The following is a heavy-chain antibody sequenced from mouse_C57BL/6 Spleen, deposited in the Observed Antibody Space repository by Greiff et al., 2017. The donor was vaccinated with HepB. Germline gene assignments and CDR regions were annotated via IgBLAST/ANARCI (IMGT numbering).Heavy chain of an antibody. CDR3: ARRGYVLFYWYFDV. D-gene: IGHD3-1*01. J-gene: IGHJ1*03. Sequence: EVQLQQSGPELVKPGASVKIPCKASGYTFTDYNMDWVKQSHGKSLEWIGDINPNNGGTIYNQKFKGKATLTVDKSSSTAYMELRSLTSEDTAVYYCARRGYVLFYWYFDVWGTGTTVTVSS. V-gene: IGHV1-18*01. CDR1: GYTFTDYN. CDR2: INPNNGGT.